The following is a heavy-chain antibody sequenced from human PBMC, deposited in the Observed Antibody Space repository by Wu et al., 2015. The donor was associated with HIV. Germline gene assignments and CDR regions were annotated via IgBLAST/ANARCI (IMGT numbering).Heavy chain of an antibody. D-gene: IGHD2-2*01. CDR2: IIPLFGTT. Sequence: QDHLVQSGAEVKKPGSSVKISCKASGSTFNAVNWLRQAPGQGLEWMGGIIPLFGTTEYAHIFQDRVTITTDESTSTAYMRLTSLTSADTAVYYCATGEEESAALEYWGQGTLVTVSS. CDR1: GSTFNA. J-gene: IGHJ4*02. CDR3: ATGEEESAALEY. V-gene: IGHV1-69*05.